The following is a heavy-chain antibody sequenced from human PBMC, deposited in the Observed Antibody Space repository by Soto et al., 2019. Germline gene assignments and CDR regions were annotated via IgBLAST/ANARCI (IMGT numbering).Heavy chain of an antibody. CDR3: AKDRNSSSWYYYYYYGMDV. D-gene: IGHD6-13*01. CDR2: ISYDGSNK. J-gene: IGHJ6*02. Sequence: GGSLRLSCAASGFTFSSYGMHWVRQAPGKGLEWVAVISYDGSNKYYADSVKGRFTISRDNSKNTLYLQMNGLRAEDTAVYYCAKDRNSSSWYYYYYYGMDVWGQGTTVTVSS. V-gene: IGHV3-30*18. CDR1: GFTFSSYG.